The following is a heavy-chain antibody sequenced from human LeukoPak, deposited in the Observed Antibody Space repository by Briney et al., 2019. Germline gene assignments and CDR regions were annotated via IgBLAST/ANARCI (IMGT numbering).Heavy chain of an antibody. CDR1: GGSISVHY. Sequence: SETLSLTCTFSGGSISVHYRTWVRQPPAEGLECIRHIHYSWKADYNPSLPSRITISVDTSKNQMSLQVTSVTAADTAVYYCARFGVDYDMDVWGQGTTVTVS. CDR2: IHYSWKA. V-gene: IGHV4-59*11. CDR3: ARFGVDYDMDV. J-gene: IGHJ6*02. D-gene: IGHD3-16*01.